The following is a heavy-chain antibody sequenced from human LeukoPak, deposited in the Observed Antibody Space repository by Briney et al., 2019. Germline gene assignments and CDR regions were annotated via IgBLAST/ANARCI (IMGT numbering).Heavy chain of an antibody. CDR2: IYPGDSDP. Sequence: GESLKISCKGSGYSFNTYWIAWVRQMPGKGLECMGIIYPGDSDPRYSPSFQGQVTISADKSISTAYLQWSSLKASDSAMYYCVRHGLGSSWFGFDYWGQGTLVSVSS. CDR1: GYSFNTYW. CDR3: VRHGLGSSWFGFDY. J-gene: IGHJ4*02. V-gene: IGHV5-51*01. D-gene: IGHD6-13*01.